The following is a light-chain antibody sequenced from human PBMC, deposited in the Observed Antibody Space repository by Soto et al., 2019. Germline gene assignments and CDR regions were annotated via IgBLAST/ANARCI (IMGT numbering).Light chain of an antibody. CDR2: EVS. CDR1: GSDVGGYNY. V-gene: IGLV2-8*01. J-gene: IGLJ1*01. Sequence: QSALTQPASVSGSPGQSITISCTGTGSDVGGYNYVSWYQQHPGKAPKLMIYEVSNRPSGVPDRVSASKSGNTASLTVSGLRAEDEADYYCSSYAGSNNFVFGSGTKVTVL. CDR3: SSYAGSNNFV.